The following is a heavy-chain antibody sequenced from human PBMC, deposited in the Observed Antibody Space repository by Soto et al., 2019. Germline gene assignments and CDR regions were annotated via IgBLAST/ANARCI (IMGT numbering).Heavy chain of an antibody. CDR3: ARGITVVRGNTPQFDY. CDR2: INPSGGRT. V-gene: IGHV1-46*03. D-gene: IGHD3-3*01. CDR1: GYTFTSYY. Sequence: QVQLVQSGAEVKKPGASVKVSCKASGYTFTSYYMHWVRQAPGQGLEWMGIINPSGGRTSSAQKFHARVPLTRVSPRSTVYMELSSLRSEDTAVYYCARGITVVRGNTPQFDYWGQITLLTVSA. J-gene: IGHJ4*02.